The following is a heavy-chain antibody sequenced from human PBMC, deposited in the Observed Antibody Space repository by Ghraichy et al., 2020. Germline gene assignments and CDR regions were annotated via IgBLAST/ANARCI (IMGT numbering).Heavy chain of an antibody. CDR2: ISYTGSN. V-gene: IGHV4-59*01. J-gene: IGHJ4*02. CDR1: RGSINNYH. CDR3: ARLSPFSVGVGYFFDS. D-gene: IGHD5/OR15-5a*01. Sequence: SETLSLTCTVSRGSINNYHWSWIRQSPGKGLEWIGLISYTGSNKYNPSLESRVTLSEDTSNNQYSLSLSSVTAADTAVYYCARLSPFSVGVGYFFDSWGQGTLVTVSS.